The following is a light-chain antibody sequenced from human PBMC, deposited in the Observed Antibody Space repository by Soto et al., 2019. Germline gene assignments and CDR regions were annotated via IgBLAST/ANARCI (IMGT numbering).Light chain of an antibody. CDR2: NAY. CDR1: QSVSGW. V-gene: IGKV1-5*01. CDR3: QHYNSYSEA. J-gene: IGKJ1*01. Sequence: DIQMTQSPSTLSASVGDRVTITCRASQSVSGWLAWYQQKPGKAPNLLIYNAYILESGVPSRFSGSGSGTEFTLTISSLQPEDFATYYCQHYNSYSEAFGQGTKVDIK.